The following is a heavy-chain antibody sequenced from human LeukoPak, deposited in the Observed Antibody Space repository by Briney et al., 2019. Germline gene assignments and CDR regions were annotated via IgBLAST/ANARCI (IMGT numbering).Heavy chain of an antibody. D-gene: IGHD3-22*01. CDR1: GFTFSLYA. CDR3: AKDYSGYYSYFDY. V-gene: IGHV3-30-3*01. CDR2: ISYDGTKK. J-gene: IGHJ4*02. Sequence: PGGSLRLSCAASGFTFSLYAMHWVRQAPGKGLEWASVISYDGTKKYYADSVRGRFTISRDNSQNTLYLQMNSLKPEDTAVYYCAKDYSGYYSYFDYWGQGALVTVSS.